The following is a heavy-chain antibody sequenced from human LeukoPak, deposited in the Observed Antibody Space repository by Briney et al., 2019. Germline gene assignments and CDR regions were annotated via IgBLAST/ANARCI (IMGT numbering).Heavy chain of an antibody. J-gene: IGHJ4*02. CDR3: ARGLSFGSYYDY. Sequence: PSGTLSLTCTVSGGSISSYYWSWIRQPPGKGLEWIGYIYYSGSTNYNPSLKSRATISVDTSKNQFSLKLSSVTAADTAVYYCARGLSFGSYYDYWGQGTLVTVSS. D-gene: IGHD3-10*01. CDR1: GGSISSYY. V-gene: IGHV4-59*01. CDR2: IYYSGST.